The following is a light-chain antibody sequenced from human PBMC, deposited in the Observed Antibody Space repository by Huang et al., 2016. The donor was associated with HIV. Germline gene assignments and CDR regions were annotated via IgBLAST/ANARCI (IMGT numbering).Light chain of an antibody. V-gene: IGKV4-1*01. CDR2: WAS. CDR3: QQYYTTPGT. Sequence: DIVLTQSPDSLAVSLGERATINCSSSRSILYNSNNKNYLAWHQQKPGQAPKLLIYWASTRESGVPDRFSGSGSETEFTLTSSSLQAEDVAVYCCQQYYTTPGTFGPGTTVHIK. J-gene: IGKJ3*01. CDR1: RSILYNSNNKNY.